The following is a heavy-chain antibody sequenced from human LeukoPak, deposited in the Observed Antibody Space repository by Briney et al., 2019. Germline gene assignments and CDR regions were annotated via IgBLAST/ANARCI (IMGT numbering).Heavy chain of an antibody. Sequence: GGSLRLSCAASGFTFTSYAMHWVRQAPGKGLEWVAVISYDGSNKYYADSVKGRFTIPRDNSKNTLYLQMNSLRAEDTAVYYCARGSDYGYGMDVWGQGTTVTVSS. CDR1: GFTFTSYA. D-gene: IGHD4-17*01. V-gene: IGHV3-30-3*01. J-gene: IGHJ6*02. CDR3: ARGSDYGYGMDV. CDR2: ISYDGSNK.